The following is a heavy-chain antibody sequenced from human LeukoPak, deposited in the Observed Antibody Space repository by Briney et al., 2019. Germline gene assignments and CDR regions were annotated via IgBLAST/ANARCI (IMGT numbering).Heavy chain of an antibody. D-gene: IGHD6-19*01. Sequence: AGGSLRLSCVASGFTFSSYAMSWVRQAPGKGLEWVSSISSGSSYMYYSDSVKGRFTISRDNAKNSLYLQLNSLRAEDTAVYYCARAVSVAGPAQSCGMDVWGQGTTVTVSS. J-gene: IGHJ6*02. CDR2: ISSGSSYM. CDR1: GFTFSSYA. V-gene: IGHV3-21*01. CDR3: ARAVSVAGPAQSCGMDV.